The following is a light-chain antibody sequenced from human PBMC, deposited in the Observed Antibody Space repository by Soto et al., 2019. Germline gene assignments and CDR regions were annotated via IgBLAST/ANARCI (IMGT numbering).Light chain of an antibody. CDR2: EVS. V-gene: IGLV2-8*01. Sequence: QSALTQPPSASGSPGQSVTISCTGTSSDVGAYNYVSWYQQHPGNAPKLMIYEVSKRPSGVPDRFSGSKSGNTASLTVSGLQAEDEADYYCSSYAGSNNLVFSGGTQLTVL. J-gene: IGLJ2*01. CDR1: SSDVGAYNY. CDR3: SSYAGSNNLV.